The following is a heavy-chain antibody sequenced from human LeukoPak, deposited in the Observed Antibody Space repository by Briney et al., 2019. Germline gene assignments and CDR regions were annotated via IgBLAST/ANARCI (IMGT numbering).Heavy chain of an antibody. J-gene: IGHJ4*02. V-gene: IGHV1-46*01. CDR3: ARGDGYNPRFDY. Sequence: GASVKVSCKASGGTFSSKALSWVRQAPGQGLEWMGIINPSGGSTSYAQKFQGRVTMTRDTSTSTVYMEVSSLRSEDTAVFYCARGDGYNPRFDYWGQGTLVTVSS. D-gene: IGHD5-24*01. CDR2: INPSGGST. CDR1: GGTFSSKA.